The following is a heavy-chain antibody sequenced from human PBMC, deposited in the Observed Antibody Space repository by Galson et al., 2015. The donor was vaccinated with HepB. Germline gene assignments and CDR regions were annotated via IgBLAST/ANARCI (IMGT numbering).Heavy chain of an antibody. D-gene: IGHD5-18*01. CDR2: TYYRSKWYN. Sequence: CAISGDSVSGNSAAWNWIRQSPSRGLEWLGRTYYRSKWYNDYAVSVKSRITINPDTSKNQFSLQLNSVTPEDTAVYYCARDPTAMARDAFDIWGQGTMVTVSS. J-gene: IGHJ3*02. CDR1: GDSVSGNSAA. V-gene: IGHV6-1*01. CDR3: ARDPTAMARDAFDI.